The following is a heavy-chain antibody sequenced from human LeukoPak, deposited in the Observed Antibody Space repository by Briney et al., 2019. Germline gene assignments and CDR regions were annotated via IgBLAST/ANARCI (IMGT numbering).Heavy chain of an antibody. V-gene: IGHV4-30-4*01. J-gene: IGHJ6*02. Sequence: PSETLSLTCTVSGGSISSGDYYWSWIRQPPGKGLEWIGYIYYSGSTYYNPSLKSRVTISVDTSKNQFSLKLSSVTAADTAVYYCARDRGPVLRYSYYYGMDVWGQGTTVTVSS. CDR3: ARDRGPVLRYSYYYGMDV. CDR1: GGSISSGDYY. CDR2: IYYSGST. D-gene: IGHD3-9*01.